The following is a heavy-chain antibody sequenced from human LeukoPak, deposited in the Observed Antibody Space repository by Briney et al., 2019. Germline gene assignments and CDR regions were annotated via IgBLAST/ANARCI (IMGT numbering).Heavy chain of an antibody. CDR2: IKSKTDGGAT. CDR3: TSWTGCSSTSCYTVGTSEY. V-gene: IGHV3-15*01. Sequence: GGSLRLSCAASGFTFSNAWMSWVRQAPGKGLEWVGRIKSKTDGGATDYAAPVKGGFTISRDDSKNTLCLQMNSLKTEDTAVYYCTSWTGCSSTSCYTVGTSEYWGQGTLATVSS. CDR1: GFTFSNAW. J-gene: IGHJ4*02. D-gene: IGHD2-2*02.